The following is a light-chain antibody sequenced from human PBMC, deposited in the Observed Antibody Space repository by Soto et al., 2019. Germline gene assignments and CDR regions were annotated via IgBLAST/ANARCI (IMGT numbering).Light chain of an antibody. CDR3: QQAYTSPPLV. Sequence: DIQMTQSPSSLSASVGDRVTITCRASQSISSYLNWYQQKPGKAPKLLIHAASTLQSGVPARFSGSGSGTEFTLTISSLQPEDFATYYCQQAYTSPPLVFGGGTKVEI. V-gene: IGKV1-39*01. J-gene: IGKJ4*01. CDR1: QSISSY. CDR2: AAS.